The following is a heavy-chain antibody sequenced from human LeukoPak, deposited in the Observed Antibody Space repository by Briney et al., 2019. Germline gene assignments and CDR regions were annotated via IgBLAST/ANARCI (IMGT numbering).Heavy chain of an antibody. Sequence: ASVKVSCKASGYTFNGFYLHWVRQAPGQGLEWMGWINPNSGGTNYAQKFQGRVTMTRDTSISTAYMELSRLRSDDTAVYYCARDGAAADAGYWGQGTLVTVSS. J-gene: IGHJ4*02. V-gene: IGHV1-2*02. D-gene: IGHD6-13*01. CDR2: INPNSGGT. CDR3: ARDGAAADAGY. CDR1: GYTFNGFY.